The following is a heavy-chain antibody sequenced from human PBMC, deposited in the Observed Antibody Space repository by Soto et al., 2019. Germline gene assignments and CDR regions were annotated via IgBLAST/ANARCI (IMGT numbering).Heavy chain of an antibody. CDR3: ARAARLSRKLPYSGMDV. J-gene: IGHJ6*02. Sequence: PGGSLRLSCAASGFTFSSYGMHWVRQAPGKGLEWVAVIWYDGSNKYYADSVKGRFTISRDNSKNTLYLQMNSLRAEDTALYYCARAARLSRKLPYSGMDVWGQGTTVTVSS. CDR1: GFTFSSYG. CDR2: IWYDGSNK. D-gene: IGHD6-6*01. V-gene: IGHV3-33*01.